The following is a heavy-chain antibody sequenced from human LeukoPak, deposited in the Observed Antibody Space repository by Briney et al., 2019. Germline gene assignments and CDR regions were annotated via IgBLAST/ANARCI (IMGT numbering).Heavy chain of an antibody. D-gene: IGHD3-3*01. J-gene: IGHJ4*02. Sequence: QPGRSLRLSCAASGFTFSSYGMHWVRQAPGKGLEWVAVIWYGGSNKYYADSVKGRFTISRDNSKNTLYLQMNSLRAEDTAVYYCANSLEYWGQGTLDTVSS. CDR3: ANSLEY. CDR1: GFTFSSYG. V-gene: IGHV3-33*08. CDR2: IWYGGSNK.